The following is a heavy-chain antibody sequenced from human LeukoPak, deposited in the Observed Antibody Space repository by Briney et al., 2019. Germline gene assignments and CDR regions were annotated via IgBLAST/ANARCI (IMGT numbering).Heavy chain of an antibody. CDR2: MNVKSGTA. CDR1: GYPFTSYD. V-gene: IGHV1-8*01. CDR3: ARLPGYFGAS. D-gene: IGHD4/OR15-4a*01. Sequence: GASVTVSCKASGYPFTSYDLNWVRQAPGQRLEWMGCMNVKSGTADYAPKFQGRVTMTRNTSISTAYMELSSLRPEDTAVYYCARLPGYFGASWGQGTLVTVSS. J-gene: IGHJ5*02.